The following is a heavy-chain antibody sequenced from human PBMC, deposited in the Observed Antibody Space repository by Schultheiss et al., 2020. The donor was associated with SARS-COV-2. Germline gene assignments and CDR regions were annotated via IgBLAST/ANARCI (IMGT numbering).Heavy chain of an antibody. V-gene: IGHV3-48*04. Sequence: GGSLRLSCAASGFTFSYYVMSWVRQAPGKGLELVSYIDSSGDSIYYPDSVKGRFTVSRDNAKNSLSLQMNSLRAEDTAVYYCARGDTSFDYWGQGTLVTVSS. CDR2: IDSSGDSI. CDR3: ARGDTSFDY. CDR1: GFTFSYYV. J-gene: IGHJ4*02.